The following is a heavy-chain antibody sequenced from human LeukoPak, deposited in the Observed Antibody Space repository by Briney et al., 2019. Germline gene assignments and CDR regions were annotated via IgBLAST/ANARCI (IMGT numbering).Heavy chain of an antibody. D-gene: IGHD3-22*01. Sequence: SETLSLTCTVSGGSISSSSYYWGWIRQPPGKGLEWIGSIYYSGSTYYNPSLKSRVTISVDTSKNQFSLKLSYVTAADTAVYYCARHARDYYDRRPWGQGTLVTVSS. CDR2: IYYSGST. J-gene: IGHJ5*02. CDR3: ARHARDYYDRRP. V-gene: IGHV4-39*01. CDR1: GGSISSSSYY.